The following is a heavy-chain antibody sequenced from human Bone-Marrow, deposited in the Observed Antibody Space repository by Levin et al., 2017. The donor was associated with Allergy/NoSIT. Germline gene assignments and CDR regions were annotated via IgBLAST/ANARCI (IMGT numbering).Heavy chain of an antibody. CDR1: GGTFSSYA. J-gene: IGHJ4*02. CDR2: IIPILGIA. Sequence: SVKVSCKASGGTFSSYAISWVRQAPGQGLEWMGRIIPILGIANYAQKFQGRVTITADKSTSTAYMELSSLRSEDTAVYYCARDLHCCGFDYWGQGTLVTVSS. V-gene: IGHV1-69*04. D-gene: IGHD2-21*02. CDR3: ARDLHCCGFDY.